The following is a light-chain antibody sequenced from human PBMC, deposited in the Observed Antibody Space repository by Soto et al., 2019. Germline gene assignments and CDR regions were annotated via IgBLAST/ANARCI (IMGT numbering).Light chain of an antibody. CDR1: SSDVGGYNY. CDR3: SSYSSSSTLYV. J-gene: IGLJ1*01. Sequence: QSALTQPASVSESPGQSITVSCTGTSSDVGGYNYVSWYQQHPGKAPKLMIYDVSDWPSGVSNRFSGSKSGNTASLTISGLQAEDEADYYCSSYSSSSTLYVFGTGTKLTVL. CDR2: DVS. V-gene: IGLV2-14*01.